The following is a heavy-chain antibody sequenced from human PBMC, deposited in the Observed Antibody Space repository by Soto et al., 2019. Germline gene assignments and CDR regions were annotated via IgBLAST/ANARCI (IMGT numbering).Heavy chain of an antibody. Sequence: EVQLVESGGGLVKPGGSLRLSCAASGFTFSSYSMNWVRQAPGKGLEWVSSISSSSSYIYYADSVKGRLTISRDNAKNSQYLQMNSLRAEDTAVYYCARDLDSSSWYYGYWGQGTLVTVSS. D-gene: IGHD6-13*01. J-gene: IGHJ4*02. CDR3: ARDLDSSSWYYGY. V-gene: IGHV3-21*01. CDR1: GFTFSSYS. CDR2: ISSSSSYI.